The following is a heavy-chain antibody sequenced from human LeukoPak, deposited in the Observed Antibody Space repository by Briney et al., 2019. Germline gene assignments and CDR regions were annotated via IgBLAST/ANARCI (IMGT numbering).Heavy chain of an antibody. CDR1: GGTFSSYA. CDR3: ARLIVSGGYFDY. CDR2: IIPIFGTA. D-gene: IGHD2-21*01. J-gene: IGHJ4*02. Sequence: SVKVSCKASGGTFSSYAISWVRQAPGQGLEWMGGIIPIFGTANYAQKFQGRVTITADESTSTAYMELSSLRSEGTAVYYCARLIVSGGYFDYWGQGTLVTVSS. V-gene: IGHV1-69*13.